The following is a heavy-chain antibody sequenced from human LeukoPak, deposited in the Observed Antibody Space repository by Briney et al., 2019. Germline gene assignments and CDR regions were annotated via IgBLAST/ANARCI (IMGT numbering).Heavy chain of an antibody. D-gene: IGHD6-25*01. CDR2: IYYSGST. CDR3: ARDPSAAAGTFHGMDV. J-gene: IGHJ6*02. CDR1: GGSISSYY. Sequence: PSETLSLTCTVSGGSISSYYWSWIRQPPGKGLEWIGYIYYSGSTNYNPSLKSRVTISVDTSKNQFSLKLSSVTAADTAVYYCARDPSAAAGTFHGMDVWGQGTTVTVSS. V-gene: IGHV4-59*01.